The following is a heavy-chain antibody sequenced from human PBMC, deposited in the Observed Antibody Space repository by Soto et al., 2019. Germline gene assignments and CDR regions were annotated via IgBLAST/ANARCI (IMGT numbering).Heavy chain of an antibody. J-gene: IGHJ6*02. CDR3: ARERVEYGDYQFYGMDV. Sequence: QVQLVESGGGVVQPGRTLRLSCAVSGFSFSSYAMHWVRQAPGKGLEWVAVIAYDGTKKYYEDSVKGRFTISRDNSNTLYLQMNSLRGEDTAVYYCARERVEYGDYQFYGMDVWGQGTTVTVSS. CDR2: IAYDGTKK. D-gene: IGHD2-15*01. V-gene: IGHV3-30-3*01. CDR1: GFSFSSYA.